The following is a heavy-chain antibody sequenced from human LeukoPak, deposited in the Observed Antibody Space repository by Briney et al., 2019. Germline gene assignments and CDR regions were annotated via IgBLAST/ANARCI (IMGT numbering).Heavy chain of an antibody. D-gene: IGHD2-15*01. Sequence: GGSLRLSCAASGFTFSSYAMSWVRQAPGKGLEWVSAISGSGGSTYYADSVKGRFTISRDNSKNTLYLQMNSLRAEDTAVYYCAKRAVPAATPQAPPPDYFDQWGPGTLVTGPS. CDR3: AKRAVPAATPQAPPPDYFDQ. CDR1: GFTFSSYA. V-gene: IGHV3-23*01. J-gene: IGHJ4*02. CDR2: ISGSGGST.